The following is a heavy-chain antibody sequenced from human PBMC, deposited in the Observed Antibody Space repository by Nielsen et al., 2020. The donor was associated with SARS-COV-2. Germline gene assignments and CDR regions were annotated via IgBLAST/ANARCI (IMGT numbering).Heavy chain of an antibody. CDR3: ARDRYGDYQTTNYYYYGMDV. Sequence: GESLKISCAASGFTFSSYGMHWVRQAPGKGLEWVAVISYDGSNKYYADSVKGRFTISRDNSKNTLYLQMNSLRAEDTAVYYCARDRYGDYQTTNYYYYGMDVWGQGTTVTVSS. CDR1: GFTFSSYG. J-gene: IGHJ6*02. D-gene: IGHD4-17*01. V-gene: IGHV3-30*03. CDR2: ISYDGSNK.